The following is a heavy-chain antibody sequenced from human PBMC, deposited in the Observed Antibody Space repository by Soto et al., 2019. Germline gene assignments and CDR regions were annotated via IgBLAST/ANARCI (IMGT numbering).Heavy chain of an antibody. J-gene: IGHJ5*02. CDR2: INTNTGNP. V-gene: IGHV7-4-1*01. CDR1: GYTFTSYA. D-gene: IGHD3-10*01. Sequence: QVQLVQSGSELKKPGASVKVSCKASGYTFTSYAMNWVRQAPGQGLEWMGWINTNTGNPTYAQGFTGRFVFSLDTSVSTEHLQICSLKAEDTAVYYCARGLKVGVRGVVSSVWFDPWGQGTLVTVSS. CDR3: ARGLKVGVRGVVSSVWFDP.